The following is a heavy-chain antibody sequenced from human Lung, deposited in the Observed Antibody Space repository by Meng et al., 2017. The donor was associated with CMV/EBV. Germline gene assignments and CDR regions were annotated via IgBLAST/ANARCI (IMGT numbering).Heavy chain of an antibody. Sequence: GESLKISCQASGYSFTTYWIGWVRQMPGKGLEWMGIIYPGDSDTRYNPSFGGHVTISADKSLSTGYLQWSSLKASDTAIYYCARLRDKVSQLDPSDIWAQGXLVTVSS. J-gene: IGHJ3*02. CDR3: ARLRDKVSQLDPSDI. D-gene: IGHD1-1*01. CDR2: IYPGDSDT. CDR1: GYSFTTYW. V-gene: IGHV5-51*01.